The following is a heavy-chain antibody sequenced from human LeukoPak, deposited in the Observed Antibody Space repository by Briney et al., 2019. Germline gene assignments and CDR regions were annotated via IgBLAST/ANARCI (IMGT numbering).Heavy chain of an antibody. CDR1: GFTFSSYS. CDR2: ISSSSSYI. J-gene: IGHJ3*02. V-gene: IGHV3-21*01. Sequence: GGSLRLSCAASGFTFSSYSMNWVRQAPGKGLEWVSSISSSSSYIYYADSVKGRFTISRDNAKNSLYLQMNSLRAEDTAVYYCARDLRVPAVPAFDIWGQGTMVSVSS. CDR3: ARDLRVPAVPAFDI. D-gene: IGHD2-2*01.